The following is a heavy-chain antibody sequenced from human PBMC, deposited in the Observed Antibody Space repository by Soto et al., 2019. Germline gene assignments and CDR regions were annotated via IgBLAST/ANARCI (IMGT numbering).Heavy chain of an antibody. CDR2: ISFDGKNR. Sequence: QVQLVESGGGVVQPGKSLRLSSAASGFIFSNYGMHWVRQAPGKGLEWVALISFDGKNRNYADSVKGRFTIYRDNPKKTPYLEMNSMRPEDTAFYYCAKRGGVVGGSEHPFFEYWGQGTLVTVSS. CDR3: AKRGGVVGGSEHPFFEY. CDR1: GFIFSNYG. V-gene: IGHV3-30*18. J-gene: IGHJ4*02. D-gene: IGHD2-15*01.